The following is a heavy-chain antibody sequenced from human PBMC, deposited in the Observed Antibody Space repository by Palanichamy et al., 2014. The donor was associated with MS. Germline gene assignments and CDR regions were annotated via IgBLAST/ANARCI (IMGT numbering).Heavy chain of an antibody. V-gene: IGHV4-59*01. CDR1: GGSMSSYY. D-gene: IGHD3-22*01. CDR3: ARGRSGYYYVY. CDR2: IYYSGNT. Sequence: QVQLQESGPGLVKPSETLSLTCTVSGGSMSSYYWSWIRQPPGKGLEWIGYIYYSGNTNYNPSLKSRVTISVDTSKNQFSLKLSSVTAADTAVYHCARGRSGYYYVYWGPGTLVTVSS. J-gene: IGHJ4*02.